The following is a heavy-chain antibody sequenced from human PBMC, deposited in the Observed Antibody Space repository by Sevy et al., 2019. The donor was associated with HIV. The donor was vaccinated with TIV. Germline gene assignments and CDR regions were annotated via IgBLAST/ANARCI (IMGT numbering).Heavy chain of an antibody. Sequence: ASVKVSCKASGYTFTSYGISWVRQAPGQGLEWMGWISAYNGNTNYAQKLQGRVTMTTDTSTSTAYMELRSLRSDDTAVYYCARDESGSYYYHSSGYYRALTFDIWGQGTMVTVSS. V-gene: IGHV1-18*04. CDR3: ARDESGSYYYHSSGYYRALTFDI. CDR2: ISAYNGNT. J-gene: IGHJ3*02. CDR1: GYTFTSYG. D-gene: IGHD3-22*01.